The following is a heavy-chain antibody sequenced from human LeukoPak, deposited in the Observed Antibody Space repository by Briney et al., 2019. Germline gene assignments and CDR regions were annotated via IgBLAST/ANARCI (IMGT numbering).Heavy chain of an antibody. CDR3: SRGANWVDFDT. V-gene: IGHV3-7*04. D-gene: IGHD2-15*01. CDR2: IKEDGSEK. J-gene: IGHJ3*02. Sequence: PGGSLRLSCAASGFSFSTYWMHWVRQAPGKGLERVANIKEDGSEKNSVDSVKGRFTISRDNAKTSVYLQMNSLRAEDTAVYYCSRGANWVDFDTWGQGTMVTVSS. CDR1: GFSFSTYW.